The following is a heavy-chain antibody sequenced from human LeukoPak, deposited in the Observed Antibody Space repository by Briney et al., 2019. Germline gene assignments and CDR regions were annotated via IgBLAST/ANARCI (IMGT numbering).Heavy chain of an antibody. D-gene: IGHD2-15*01. CDR2: IKQDGSEK. Sequence: GGSLRLSCAASGFTFSSYWMSWVRQAPGKGLEWVANIKQDGSEKYYVDSVKGRFTISRDNAKNSLYLQMNSLRAEDTAVYYCARRMCSGGSCYNYFDYWGQGTLVTVSP. CDR1: GFTFSSYW. CDR3: ARRMCSGGSCYNYFDY. V-gene: IGHV3-7*01. J-gene: IGHJ4*02.